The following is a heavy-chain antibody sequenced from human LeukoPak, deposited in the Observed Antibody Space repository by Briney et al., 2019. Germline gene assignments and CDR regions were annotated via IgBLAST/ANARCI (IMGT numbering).Heavy chain of an antibody. CDR1: GFTFSSYS. Sequence: GGSLRLSCEASGFTFSSYSMNWVRQAPRKGLEWVSSISSSSSYIYYADSVKGRFTISRDNAKNSLYLQMNSLRAEDTAVYYCARDFCLERSCYDAFDIWGQGTMVTVSS. V-gene: IGHV3-21*01. CDR3: ARDFCLERSCYDAFDI. CDR2: ISSSSSYI. J-gene: IGHJ3*02. D-gene: IGHD2-15*01.